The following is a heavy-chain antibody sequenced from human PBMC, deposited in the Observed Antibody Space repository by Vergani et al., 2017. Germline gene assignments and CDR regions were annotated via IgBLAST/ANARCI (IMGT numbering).Heavy chain of an antibody. V-gene: IGHV1-24*01. CDR1: GYTLTELS. CDR2: FDPEDGET. Sequence: QVQLVQSGAEVKKPGASVKVSCKVSGYTLTELSMHWVRQAPGKGLEWMGGFDPEDGETIYAQKFQGRVTMTEDTSTDTAYMELSSLRSEDTAVYYCARDGSPTYYYDSSGYYWFDPWGQGTLVTVSS. D-gene: IGHD3-22*01. CDR3: ARDGSPTYYYDSSGYYWFDP. J-gene: IGHJ5*02.